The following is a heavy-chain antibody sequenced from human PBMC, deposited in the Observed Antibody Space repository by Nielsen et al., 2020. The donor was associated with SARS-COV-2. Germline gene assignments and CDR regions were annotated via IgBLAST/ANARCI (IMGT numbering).Heavy chain of an antibody. CDR1: GFTVNSNY. J-gene: IGHJ6*02. V-gene: IGHV3-53*04. D-gene: IGHD2-15*01. CDR2: MYPGAST. CDR3: ARGVELPHQPPAMDV. Sequence: GESLKISCAASGFTVNSNYMRWVRQAPGRGLEWLSLMYPGASTFYADSVKGRFTISRHNAENTVYLQMNSLRTDDTAVYFCARGVELPHQPPAMDVWGQGTTVTVSS.